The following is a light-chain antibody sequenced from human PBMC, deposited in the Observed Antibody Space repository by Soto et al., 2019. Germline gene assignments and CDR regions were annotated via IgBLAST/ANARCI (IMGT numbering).Light chain of an antibody. J-gene: IGKJ1*01. CDR2: GAS. CDR1: QSVSSN. Sequence: EVVMTQSPATFSVSPGERVTLSCRASQSVSSNLAWYQQKPGQAPRLLIYGASTRATGIPARFSGSGSGTDFTLTISSLQSEDFAVYYCQQYNKWPPWTFGQGTKVEMK. V-gene: IGKV3-15*01. CDR3: QQYNKWPPWT.